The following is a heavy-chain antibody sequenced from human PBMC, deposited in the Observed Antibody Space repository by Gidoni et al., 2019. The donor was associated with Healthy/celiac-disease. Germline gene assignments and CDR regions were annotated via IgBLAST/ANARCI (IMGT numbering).Heavy chain of an antibody. D-gene: IGHD2-8*01. Sequence: LEGVEVIWYDGSNKYYADSVKGRFIISRDNSKNTMYLQMNSLRAEDTAVYYCARGRRYCTNGVCPSLTMDVWGKGTTVTVSS. CDR2: IWYDGSNK. V-gene: IGHV3-33*01. J-gene: IGHJ6*03. CDR3: ARGRRYCTNGVCPSLTMDV.